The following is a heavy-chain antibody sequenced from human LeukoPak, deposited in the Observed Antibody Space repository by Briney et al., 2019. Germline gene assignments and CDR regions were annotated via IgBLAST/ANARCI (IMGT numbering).Heavy chain of an antibody. Sequence: PPGRSLRLSCAASGFTFSSYGVHWVRQAPGKGLEWVAVISYDGSNKYYADSVKGRFTISRDNSKNTLYLQMNSLRAEDTAVYYCAKDNTHYDFWSGYAHWGQGTLVTVSS. D-gene: IGHD3-3*01. V-gene: IGHV3-30*18. CDR1: GFTFSSYG. CDR2: ISYDGSNK. CDR3: AKDNTHYDFWSGYAH. J-gene: IGHJ4*02.